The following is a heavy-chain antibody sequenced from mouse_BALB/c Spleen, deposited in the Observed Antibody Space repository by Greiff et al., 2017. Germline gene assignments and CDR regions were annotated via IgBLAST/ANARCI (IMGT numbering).Heavy chain of an antibody. CDR2: ISSGSSTI. CDR3: ARQLLRAMDY. J-gene: IGHJ4*01. CDR1: GFTFSSFG. V-gene: IGHV5-17*02. Sequence: EVHLVESGGGLVQPGGSRKLSCAASGFTFSSFGMHWVRQAPEKGLEWVAYISSGSSTIYYADTVKGRFTISRDNPKNTLFLQMTSLRSEDTAMYYCARQLLRAMDYWGQGTSVTVSS. D-gene: IGHD2-12*01.